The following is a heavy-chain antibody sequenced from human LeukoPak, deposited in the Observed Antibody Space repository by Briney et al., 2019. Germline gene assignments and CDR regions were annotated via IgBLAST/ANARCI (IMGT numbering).Heavy chain of an antibody. Sequence: SETLSLTCTVSGGSISSYYWSWIRQPPGEGLEWIGRIYTSGSTYYNPSLKSRVTISVDTSKNQFSLKLSSVTAADTAVYYCARHMAVQDIVVVPAAINYWGQGTLVTVPS. CDR3: ARHMAVQDIVVVPAAINY. D-gene: IGHD2-2*02. V-gene: IGHV4-4*08. J-gene: IGHJ4*02. CDR1: GGSISSYY. CDR2: IYTSGST.